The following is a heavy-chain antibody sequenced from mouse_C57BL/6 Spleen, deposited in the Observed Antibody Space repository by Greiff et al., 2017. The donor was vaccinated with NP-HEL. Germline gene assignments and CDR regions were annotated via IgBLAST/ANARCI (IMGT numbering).Heavy chain of an antibody. CDR2: IDPSDSYT. D-gene: IGHD4-1*02. CDR3: ARSNWDEGYYFDY. V-gene: IGHV1-50*01. J-gene: IGHJ2*01. Sequence: QVQLKQPGAELVKPGASVKLSCKASGYTFTSYWMQWVKQRPGQGLEWIGEIDPSDSYTNYNQKFKGKATLTVDTSSSTAYMQLSSLTSEDSAVYYCARSNWDEGYYFDYWGQGTTLTVSS. CDR1: GYTFTSYW.